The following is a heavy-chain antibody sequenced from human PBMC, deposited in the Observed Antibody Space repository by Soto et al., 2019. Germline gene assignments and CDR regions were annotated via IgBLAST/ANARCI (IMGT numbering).Heavy chain of an antibody. Sequence: AAVKDSFKASGYTFTSCDINWVRQATGQGLDWMRWMKPNSGNTGYAQKFQGRVTMPRNTSISTAYMELSSLRSEDTAVYYCAIAISYYHFWCGLRYYYYGMDVSGQKPTVTVS. V-gene: IGHV1-8*01. CDR2: MKPNSGNT. D-gene: IGHD3-3*01. CDR1: GYTFTSCD. CDR3: AIAISYYHFWCGLRYYYYGMDV. J-gene: IGHJ6*02.